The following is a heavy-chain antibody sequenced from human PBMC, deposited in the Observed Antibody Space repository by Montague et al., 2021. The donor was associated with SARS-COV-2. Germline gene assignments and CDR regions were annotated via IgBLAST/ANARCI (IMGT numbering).Heavy chain of an antibody. CDR1: GDSVSSNSAT. Sequence: CPSSGDSVSSNSATWNWVRQSPSRGREWLGRTYYRSKWYNDYAVXARGRVTINPDTSKNQFSLQLNSVTPEDTAIYYCTSGREGNYNVMDVWGQGTTVTVSS. CDR2: TYYRSKWYN. CDR3: TSGREGNYNVMDV. D-gene: IGHD1-1*01. V-gene: IGHV6-1*01. J-gene: IGHJ6*02.